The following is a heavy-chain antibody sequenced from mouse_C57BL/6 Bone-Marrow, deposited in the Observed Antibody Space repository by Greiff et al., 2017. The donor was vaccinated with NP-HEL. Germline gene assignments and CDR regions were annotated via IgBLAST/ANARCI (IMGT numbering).Heavy chain of an antibody. J-gene: IGHJ3*01. D-gene: IGHD4-1*01. CDR1: GYTFTDYY. CDR3: ARRGHWDSSFAY. Sequence: VQLKESGPVLVKPGASVKMSCKASGYTFTDYYMNWVKQSHGKSLEWIGVINPYNGGTSYNQKFKGKATLTVDKSSSTAYMELNSLTSEDSAVDYCARRGHWDSSFAYWGQGTLVTVSA. V-gene: IGHV1-19*01. CDR2: INPYNGGT.